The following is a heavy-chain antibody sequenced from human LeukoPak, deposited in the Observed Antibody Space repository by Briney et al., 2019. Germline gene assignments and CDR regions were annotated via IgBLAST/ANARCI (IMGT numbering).Heavy chain of an antibody. CDR2: IYSGGST. V-gene: IGHV3-66*04. CDR1: GFTVSSNY. Sequence: GGSLRLSCAASGFTVSSNYMSWVRQAPGKGLEWVSVIYSGGSTYYADSVKGRFTISRDNSKNTLYLQMNSLRAEDTAVYYCARHSGSYQRAFDYWGQGTLVTVSS. CDR3: ARHSGSYQRAFDY. J-gene: IGHJ4*02. D-gene: IGHD1-26*01.